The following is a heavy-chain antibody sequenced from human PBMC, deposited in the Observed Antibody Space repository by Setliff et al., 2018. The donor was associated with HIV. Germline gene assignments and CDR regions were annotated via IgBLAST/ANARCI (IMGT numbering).Heavy chain of an antibody. CDR1: GFTFSTYD. J-gene: IGHJ4*02. D-gene: IGHD4-4*01. Sequence: PGGSLRLSCAASGFTFSTYDMNWVRQAPGRGLEWISHISSSTGRAIYYADSVKGRFTISRDNAKNSLYLQMNSLRAEDTAVYYCVREVDYSNWDFWGQGTLVTVSS. CDR3: VREVDYSNWDF. CDR2: ISSSTGRAI. V-gene: IGHV3-48*03.